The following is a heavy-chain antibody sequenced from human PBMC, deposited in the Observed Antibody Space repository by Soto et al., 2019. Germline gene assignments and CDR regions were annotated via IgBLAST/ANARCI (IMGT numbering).Heavy chain of an antibody. CDR1: GFTFSNAW. Sequence: GGSLRLSCAASGFTFSNAWMNWVRQAPGKGLEWVSYISSSSSTIYYADSVKGRFTISRDNAKNSLYLQMNSLRAEDTAVYYRAKQWWYFQHWGQGTLVTVSS. CDR3: AKQWWYFQH. CDR2: ISSSSSTI. D-gene: IGHD2-15*01. J-gene: IGHJ1*01. V-gene: IGHV3-48*01.